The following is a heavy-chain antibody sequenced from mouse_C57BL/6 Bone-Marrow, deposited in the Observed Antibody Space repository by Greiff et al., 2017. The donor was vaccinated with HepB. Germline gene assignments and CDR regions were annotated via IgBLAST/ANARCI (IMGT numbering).Heavy chain of an antibody. CDR3: ARKFITTVVAAYYYAMDY. CDR2: TYPGDGDT. D-gene: IGHD1-1*01. J-gene: IGHJ4*01. V-gene: IGHV1-82*01. Sequence: QVQLQQSGPELVKPGASVKISCKASGYAFSSSWMNWVKQRPGKGLEWIGRTYPGDGDTNYNGKFKGKATLTADKSSSTAYMQLSSLTSEDSAVYFCARKFITTVVAAYYYAMDYWGQGTSVTVSS. CDR1: GYAFSSSW.